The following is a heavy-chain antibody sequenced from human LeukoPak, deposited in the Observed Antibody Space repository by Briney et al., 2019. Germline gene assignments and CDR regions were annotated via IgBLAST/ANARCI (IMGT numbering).Heavy chain of an antibody. D-gene: IGHD3-10*01. CDR3: ARGGRRDVSSGSYYKIRGYFDY. Sequence: SQTLSLTCTVSGGSISSGDYYWRWIRQPPGKGLEWIGYIYYSGSTYYNPSLKSRVTISVDTSKNQFSLKLSSVTAADTAVYYCARGGRRDVSSGSYYKIRGYFDYWGQGTLVTVSS. CDR2: IYYSGST. V-gene: IGHV4-30-4*08. J-gene: IGHJ4*02. CDR1: GGSISSGDYY.